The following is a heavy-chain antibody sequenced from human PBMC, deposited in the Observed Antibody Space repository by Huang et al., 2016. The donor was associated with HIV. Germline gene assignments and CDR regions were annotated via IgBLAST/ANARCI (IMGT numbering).Heavy chain of an antibody. Sequence: QVHLVESGGGVVQPGRSLSLSCAPSGFTFSSYPMHWVRQGPGKGLEWVASVSATGSNKYYGDSVKGRFTISRENSWNRLYLQMNSLRAEDTGIYYCASATPSPTMVLYYYYYMDVWGKGTTVAVFS. CDR1: GFTFSSYP. D-gene: IGHD6-13*01. V-gene: IGHV3-30-3*01. J-gene: IGHJ6*03. CDR3: ASATPSPTMVLYYYYYMDV. CDR2: VSATGSNK.